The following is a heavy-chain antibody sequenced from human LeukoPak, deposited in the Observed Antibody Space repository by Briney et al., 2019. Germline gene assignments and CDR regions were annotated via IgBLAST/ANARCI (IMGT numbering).Heavy chain of an antibody. D-gene: IGHD3-3*01. CDR3: ARDRTAWSGYYNYYYGMDV. CDR2: IYYSGST. Sequence: SETLSLTCTVSGGSISSYYWSWSRQPPGKGLEWIGYIYYSGSTNYNPSLKSRVTISVDTSKNQFSLKLSSVTAADTAVYYCARDRTAWSGYYNYYYGMDVWGQGTTVTVSS. V-gene: IGHV4-59*01. CDR1: GGSISSYY. J-gene: IGHJ6*02.